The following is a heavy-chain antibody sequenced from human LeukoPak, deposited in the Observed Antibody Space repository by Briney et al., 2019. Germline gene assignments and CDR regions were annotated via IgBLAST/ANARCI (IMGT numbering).Heavy chain of an antibody. CDR2: IKQDGSEK. D-gene: IGHD5-18*01. J-gene: IGHJ4*02. CDR3: ARLEIQLWLPHY. Sequence: GGSLRLSCAASGFTFSSYWMSWVRQTPGKGLEWVANIKQDGSEKYYVDPVKGRFTISRDNAKNSLYLQMNNPRAEDTAVYYCARLEIQLWLPHYWGQGTLVTVSS. CDR1: GFTFSSYW. V-gene: IGHV3-7*03.